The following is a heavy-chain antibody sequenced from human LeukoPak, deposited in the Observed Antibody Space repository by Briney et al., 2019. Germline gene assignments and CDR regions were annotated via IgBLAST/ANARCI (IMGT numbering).Heavy chain of an antibody. D-gene: IGHD2-21*01. J-gene: IGHJ6*03. CDR3: ARDDSTPGPYYYMDV. CDR2: IYTSGST. Sequence: PSETLSLTCTVSGGSISSSSYYWSWIRQPAGKGLEWIGRIYTSGSTNYNPSLKSRVTMSVDTSKNQFSLKLSSVTAADTAVYYCARDDSTPGPYYYMDVWGKGTTVTVSS. CDR1: GGSISSSSYY. V-gene: IGHV4-61*02.